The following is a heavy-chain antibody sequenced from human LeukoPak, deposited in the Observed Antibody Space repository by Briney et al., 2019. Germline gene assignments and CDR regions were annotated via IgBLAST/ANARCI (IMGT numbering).Heavy chain of an antibody. CDR1: GFTFSSYA. CDR3: AKDLAPHTIFGVAIHY. J-gene: IGHJ4*02. V-gene: IGHV3-23*01. Sequence: GGSLRLSCAASGFTFSSYAMSWVRQAPGKGLEWVSIISGSGGSTYYAGSVKGRFTISRDNSKNTLYLQMNSLRAEDTAIYYCAKDLAPHTIFGVAIHYWGQGTLVTVSS. CDR2: ISGSGGST. D-gene: IGHD3-3*01.